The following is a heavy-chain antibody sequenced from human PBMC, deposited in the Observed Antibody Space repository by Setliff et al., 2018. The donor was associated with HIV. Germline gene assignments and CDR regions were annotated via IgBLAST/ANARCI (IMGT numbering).Heavy chain of an antibody. J-gene: IGHJ3*02. V-gene: IGHV4-38-2*02. CDR1: GYSISSGFY. CDR2: IYSSGST. D-gene: IGHD3-22*01. CDR3: AREPRTTMIRNAFDI. Sequence: SETLSLTCTVSGYSISSGFYWGWIRQPPGKGLEWIGNIYSSGSTYYNPSLKSRVTISVDTSKNQFSLKLSSVTAADTAVYYCAREPRTTMIRNAFDIWGQGTMVTVSS.